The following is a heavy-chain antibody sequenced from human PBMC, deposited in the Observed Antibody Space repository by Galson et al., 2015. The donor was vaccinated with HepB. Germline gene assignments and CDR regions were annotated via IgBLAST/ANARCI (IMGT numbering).Heavy chain of an antibody. CDR3: ARGNKAVDFDS. CDR1: GFIFDDYA. CDR2: ISWNGGDS. D-gene: IGHD6-19*01. J-gene: IGHJ4*02. Sequence: SLRLSCAASGFIFDDYAMHWVRQIPGKGLEWVSGISWNGGDSGYADSVKGRFTISRDDSKNTLYLQMNSLRAEDTAMYYCARGNKAVDFDSWGQGTLVTVSS. V-gene: IGHV3-9*01.